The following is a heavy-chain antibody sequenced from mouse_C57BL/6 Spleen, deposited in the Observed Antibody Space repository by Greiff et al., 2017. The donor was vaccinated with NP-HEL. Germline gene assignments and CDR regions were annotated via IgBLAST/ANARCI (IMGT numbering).Heavy chain of an antibody. CDR1: GYTFTSYG. J-gene: IGHJ2*01. CDR3: ARTDYYYGSSTYFDY. CDR2: IYPRSGNT. Sequence: QVQLQQSGAELARPGASVKLSCKASGYTFTSYGISWVKQRTGQGLEWIGEIYPRSGNTYYNEKFKGKATLTADKSSSTAYMELRSLTSEDSAVYFCARTDYYYGSSTYFDYWGQGTTRTVSS. V-gene: IGHV1-81*01. D-gene: IGHD1-1*01.